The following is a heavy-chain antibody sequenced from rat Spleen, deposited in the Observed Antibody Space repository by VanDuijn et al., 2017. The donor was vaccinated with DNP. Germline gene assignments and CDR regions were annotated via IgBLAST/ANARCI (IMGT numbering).Heavy chain of an antibody. V-gene: IGHV3-1*01. Sequence: VQMKETGPGLVKPSQSLSLTCSVTGYSITSNYWGWVRKFPGNKMEYIGHISFSGSTNYNPSLKSQISITRDTSKNQFFLHLNSVTTEDTATYYCARWVWYFDYWGQGVMVTVSS. J-gene: IGHJ2*01. CDR2: ISFSGST. CDR1: GYSITSNY. CDR3: ARWVWYFDY.